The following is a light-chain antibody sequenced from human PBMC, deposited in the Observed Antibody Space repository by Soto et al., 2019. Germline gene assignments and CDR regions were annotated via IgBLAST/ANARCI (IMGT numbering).Light chain of an antibody. Sequence: QSVLTQPPSVSGAPGQRVTISCTGSSANIGAAYNVDWYQQLPGTAPKLLIYGNNNRPSGVPARFSGSKSSNTASLTISGLQAEDEADYYCSSFTSAYTFVFGSGTKVTVL. V-gene: IGLV1-40*01. CDR3: SSFTSAYTFV. CDR2: GNN. CDR1: SANIGAAYN. J-gene: IGLJ1*01.